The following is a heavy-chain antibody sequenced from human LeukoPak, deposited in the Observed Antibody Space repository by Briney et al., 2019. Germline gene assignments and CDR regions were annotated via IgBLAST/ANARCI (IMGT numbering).Heavy chain of an antibody. Sequence: GGSLRLSCAASGFTFSSYGMRRVRQAPGKGLEWVAFIQYDATNKYYADSVKGRFTVSRDNSKNTLYLQMNSLRAEDTAVYYCAKALLYSNYGYFDYWGQGTLVTVSS. CDR3: AKALLYSNYGYFDY. CDR2: IQYDATNK. J-gene: IGHJ4*02. D-gene: IGHD4-11*01. V-gene: IGHV3-30*02. CDR1: GFTFSSYG.